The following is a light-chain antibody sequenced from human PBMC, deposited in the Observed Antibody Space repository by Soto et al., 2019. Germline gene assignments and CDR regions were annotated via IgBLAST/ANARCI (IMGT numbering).Light chain of an antibody. CDR1: QSVNIY. J-gene: IGKJ4*01. CDR2: GAT. CDR3: QQYNSYIT. V-gene: IGKV3D-15*01. Sequence: EIVMTQSPATLSVSPGERATLSCRASQSVNIYLAWYQQKPGQAPRLLIFGATYRATGIPARFSGSGSGTEFTLTITNLQPDDFATYYCQQYNSYITFGGGTKVDIK.